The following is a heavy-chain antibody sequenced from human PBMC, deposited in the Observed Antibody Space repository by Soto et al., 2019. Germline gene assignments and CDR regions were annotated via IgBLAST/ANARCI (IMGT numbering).Heavy chain of an antibody. J-gene: IGHJ4*02. CDR2: ISSNGGST. CDR3: TRRRPRTGTTLGEDVY. Sequence: GGSLRLSCAASGFTFSTYAMHWVRQAPGKGLEYVSAISSNGGSTYHANSVKGRFTISRDSSKNTLYLQMNSLRTEDTAVYYCTRRRPRTGTTLGEDVYWGQGTLVTVSS. D-gene: IGHD1-7*01. CDR1: GFTFSTYA. V-gene: IGHV3-64*01.